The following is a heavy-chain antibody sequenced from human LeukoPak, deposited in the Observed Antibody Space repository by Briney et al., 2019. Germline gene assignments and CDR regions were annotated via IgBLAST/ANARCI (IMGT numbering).Heavy chain of an antibody. CDR2: MNPNSGNT. CDR3: ARSVEDLGAFDI. D-gene: IGHD2-15*01. Sequence: AASVKDSCKASGYTFTSYDINWVRQATGQGLEWMGWMNPNSGNTGYAQKFQGRVTITRNTSISTAYMELSSLRSEDTAVYYCARSVEDLGAFDIWGQGTMVTVSS. J-gene: IGHJ3*02. CDR1: GYTFTSYD. V-gene: IGHV1-8*03.